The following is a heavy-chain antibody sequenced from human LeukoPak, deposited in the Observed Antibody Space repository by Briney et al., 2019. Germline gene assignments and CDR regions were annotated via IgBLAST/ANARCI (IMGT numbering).Heavy chain of an antibody. Sequence: SQTLSLTCAISGDIFSSNSAAWDWIRQSPSRGLEWLERTYYRSNLYNDYAVSVKNRITIHPDTSKNQFSLQLNSVTPEDTAVYYCARVMGIAVAPFDYWGQGTLVTVSS. V-gene: IGHV6-1*01. CDR2: TYYRSNLYN. CDR1: GDIFSSNSAA. D-gene: IGHD6-19*01. J-gene: IGHJ4*02. CDR3: ARVMGIAVAPFDY.